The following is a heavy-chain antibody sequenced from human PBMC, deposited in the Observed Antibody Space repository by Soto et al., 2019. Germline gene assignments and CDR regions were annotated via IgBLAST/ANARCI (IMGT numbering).Heavy chain of an antibody. D-gene: IGHD1-7*01. CDR1: GFTFSSYW. CDR2: INSDGSST. CDR3: ARDPQTNYGVYYFDY. V-gene: IGHV3-74*01. J-gene: IGHJ4*02. Sequence: GGSLRLSCAASGFTFSSYWMHWVRQAPGKGLVWVSRINSDGSSTSYADSVKGRFTISRDNAKNTLYLQMNSLRAEDTAVYYCARDPQTNYGVYYFDYWGQGTLVTVSS.